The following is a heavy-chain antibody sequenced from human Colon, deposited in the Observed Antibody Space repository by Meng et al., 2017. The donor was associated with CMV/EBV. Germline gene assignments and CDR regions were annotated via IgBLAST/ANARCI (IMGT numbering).Heavy chain of an antibody. V-gene: IGHV3-7*04. CDR3: ARYGRSNWFDP. D-gene: IGHD4-23*01. CDR1: GFTFSSYW. Sequence: EVQLVESGGGLVQPGGSLRLSCAASGFTFSSYWMSWVRRAPGKGLEWVANIKQDGSEKYYVDSVKGRFTISRDNAKKSLYLQMNSLRDEDTAVYYCARYGRSNWFDPWGQGTLVTVSS. J-gene: IGHJ5*02. CDR2: IKQDGSEK.